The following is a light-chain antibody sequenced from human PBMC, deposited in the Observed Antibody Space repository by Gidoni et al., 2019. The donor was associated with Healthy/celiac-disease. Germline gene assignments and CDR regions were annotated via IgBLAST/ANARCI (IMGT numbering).Light chain of an antibody. CDR3: QQYNSYSWT. J-gene: IGKJ1*01. CDR2: DAS. V-gene: IGKV1-5*01. Sequence: DLQMTQSPSTLSASVGDRVTIPCRASQSISSWLAWYQQKPGKAPKLLIYDASSLESGVPSRFSGSGSGTEFTLTISSLQPDDFATYYCQQYNSYSWTFXXXTKVEIK. CDR1: QSISSW.